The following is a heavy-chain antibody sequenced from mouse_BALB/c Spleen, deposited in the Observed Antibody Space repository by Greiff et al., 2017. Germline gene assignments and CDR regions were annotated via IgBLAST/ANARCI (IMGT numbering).Heavy chain of an antibody. J-gene: IGHJ4*01. CDR1: GYNFTSYW. CDR3: ARLSMNYAMDY. CDR2: IYPGSGST. Sequence: VQLQQPGAELVKPGTSVELSCKASGYNFTSYWINWVKLRPGQGLEWIGDIYPGSGSTNYNEKFKSKATLTVDTSSSTAYMQLSSLASEDSALYYCARLSMNYAMDYWGQGTSVTVSS. V-gene: IGHV1-55*01.